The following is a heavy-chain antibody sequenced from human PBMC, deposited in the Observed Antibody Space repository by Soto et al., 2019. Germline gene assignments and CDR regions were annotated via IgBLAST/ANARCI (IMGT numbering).Heavy chain of an antibody. V-gene: IGHV3-9*01. J-gene: IGHJ4*02. CDR1: GFTFDDYA. CDR2: ISWNSGSI. D-gene: IGHD3-22*01. Sequence: DVQLVESGGGLVQPGRSLRLSCAASGFTFDDYAMHWVRQAPGKGLEWVSGISWNSGSIGYADSVKGRFTISRDNAKNSLYLQMNSLRAEDTALYYCAKDKQYYYDSSGYLTGWGQGTLVTVSS. CDR3: AKDKQYYYDSSGYLTG.